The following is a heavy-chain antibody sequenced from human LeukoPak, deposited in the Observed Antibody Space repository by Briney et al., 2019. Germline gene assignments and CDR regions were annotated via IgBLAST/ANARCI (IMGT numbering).Heavy chain of an antibody. CDR2: IVGGADNK. CDR1: GFTFSNYE. V-gene: IGHV3-48*03. J-gene: IGHJ4*02. CDR3: ARDRDSNYYFDY. Sequence: PGGSLRLSCAASGFTFSNYEMNWVRLAPGKGLEWVAYIVGGADNKQYSDSVRGRFTISRDNAKNSLYLQMNSLRAEDTALYYCARDRDSNYYFDYWGQGTLVTVSS. D-gene: IGHD5-18*01.